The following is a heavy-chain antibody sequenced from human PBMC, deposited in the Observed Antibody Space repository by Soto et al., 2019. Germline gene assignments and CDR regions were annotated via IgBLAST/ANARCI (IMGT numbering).Heavy chain of an antibody. D-gene: IGHD3-9*01. CDR3: ASPAYDILTGYPTGDAFDI. V-gene: IGHV5-51*01. CDR2: IYPGDSDT. CDR1: GYSFTSYW. Sequence: GESLKISCKGSGYSFTSYWIGWVRQMPGKGLEWTGIIYPGDSDTRYSPSFQGQVTISADKSISTAYLQWSSLKASDTAMYYCASPAYDILTGYPTGDAFDIWGQGTMVTVSS. J-gene: IGHJ3*02.